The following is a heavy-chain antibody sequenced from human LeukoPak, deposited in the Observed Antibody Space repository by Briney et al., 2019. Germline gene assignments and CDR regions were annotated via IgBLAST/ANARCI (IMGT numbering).Heavy chain of an antibody. Sequence: SETLSLTCAVYGGSFSDYYWSWIRQPPGKGLEWIGEINHSGSTNYNPSLKSRVTISVDTSKNQFSLRLNSVTAADTAVYYCARGRGYGDYADFQAFDIWAKGQWSPSLQ. D-gene: IGHD4-17*01. J-gene: IGHJ3*02. CDR2: INHSGST. CDR1: GGSFSDYY. V-gene: IGHV4-34*01. CDR3: ARGRGYGDYADFQAFDI.